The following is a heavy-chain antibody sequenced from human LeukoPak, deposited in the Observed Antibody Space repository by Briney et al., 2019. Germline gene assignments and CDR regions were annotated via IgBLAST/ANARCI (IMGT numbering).Heavy chain of an antibody. D-gene: IGHD5-18*01. CDR1: GYSFTSNV. CDR2: ISAYNGNT. Sequence: GASVKVSCKASGYSFTSNVISWVRQAPGQGLEWMGWISAYNGNTNYAQKLQGRVTMTTDTSTSTAYMELSRLRSDDTAVYYCASVYSYGYRAFDYWGQGTLVTVSS. CDR3: ASVYSYGYRAFDY. J-gene: IGHJ4*02. V-gene: IGHV1-18*01.